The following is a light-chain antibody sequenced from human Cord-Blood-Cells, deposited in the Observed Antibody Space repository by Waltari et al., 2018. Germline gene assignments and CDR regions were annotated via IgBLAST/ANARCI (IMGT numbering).Light chain of an antibody. Sequence: DIHLTQPPSSLSASVGDRDTIPCRASQSISSYLNWYQQKPGKAPKLLIYDASSLQSGVPSRFSGSGSGTDFTLTISSLQPEDFATYYCQQSYSTPLTFGGGTKVEIK. V-gene: IGKV1-39*01. CDR1: QSISSY. J-gene: IGKJ4*01. CDR3: QQSYSTPLT. CDR2: DAS.